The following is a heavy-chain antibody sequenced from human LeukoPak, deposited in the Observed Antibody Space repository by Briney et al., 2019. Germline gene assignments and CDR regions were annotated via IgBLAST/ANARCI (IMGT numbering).Heavy chain of an antibody. CDR3: AREDTGVAFDI. Sequence: PGGSLRVSCAASRFTFSSYEMNWVRQAPGKGLEWVSYISGSGIKHYADSVKGRFTISRDNAKNSLYLQMNSLRVEDTAVYYCAREDTGVAFDIWGQGTTVTV. CDR2: ISGSGIK. D-gene: IGHD2-8*01. CDR1: RFTFSSYE. J-gene: IGHJ3*02. V-gene: IGHV3-48*03.